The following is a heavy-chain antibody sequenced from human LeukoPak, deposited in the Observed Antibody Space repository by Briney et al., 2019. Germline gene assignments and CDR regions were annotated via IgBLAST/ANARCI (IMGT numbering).Heavy chain of an antibody. J-gene: IGHJ5*02. CDR3: ARDPYYDSSGYYGSLGWFDP. V-gene: IGHV1-2*06. Sequence: ASVKVSCKASGYTFTGYYMHWVRQAPGQGLEWMGRINPNSGGTNYAQKFQGRVTMTRDTSISTAYMELSRLRSDDTAVYYCARDPYYDSSGYYGSLGWFDPWGPGTLVTVSS. CDR1: GYTFTGYY. CDR2: INPNSGGT. D-gene: IGHD3-22*01.